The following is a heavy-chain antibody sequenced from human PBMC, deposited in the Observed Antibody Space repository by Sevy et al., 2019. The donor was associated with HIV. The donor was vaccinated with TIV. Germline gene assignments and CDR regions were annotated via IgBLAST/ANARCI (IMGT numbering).Heavy chain of an antibody. D-gene: IGHD3-16*01. J-gene: IGHJ6*02. Sequence: GGSLRLSCAASGFTFSSYGMHWVRQAPGKGLEWVAVISYDGSNKYYADSVKGRFTISRDNSKNTLYLQMNSLRAEDTAVYYCAKDLGNYYYYGMDVWDQGTTVTVSS. V-gene: IGHV3-30*18. CDR1: GFTFSSYG. CDR3: AKDLGNYYYYGMDV. CDR2: ISYDGSNK.